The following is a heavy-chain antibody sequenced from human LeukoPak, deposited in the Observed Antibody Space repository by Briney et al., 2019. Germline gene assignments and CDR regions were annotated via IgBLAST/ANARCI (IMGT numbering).Heavy chain of an antibody. V-gene: IGHV1-2*02. CDR3: ARGGLRTNFDY. Sequence: GASVKVSCKASGYTFTSYGISWVRQAPGQGLEWMGWINPNSGGTNYAQKFQGRVTMTRDTSISTAYMELSRLRSDDTAVYYCARGGLRTNFDYWGQGTLVTVSS. D-gene: IGHD5/OR15-5a*01. CDR2: INPNSGGT. J-gene: IGHJ4*02. CDR1: GYTFTSYG.